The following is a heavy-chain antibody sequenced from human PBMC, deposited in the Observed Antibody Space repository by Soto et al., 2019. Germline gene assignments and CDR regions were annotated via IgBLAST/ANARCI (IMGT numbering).Heavy chain of an antibody. CDR1: GYTLTELS. D-gene: IGHD3-22*01. V-gene: IGHV1-24*01. J-gene: IGHJ4*02. Sequence: ASVKVSCKVSGYTLTELSMHWVRQAPGKGLEWMGGFDPEDGETIYAQKFQGRVTMTEDTSTDTAYMELSSLRSEDTAVYYCAVRPYYYDSSGPYYFDYWGQGTLVTV. CDR2: FDPEDGET. CDR3: AVRPYYYDSSGPYYFDY.